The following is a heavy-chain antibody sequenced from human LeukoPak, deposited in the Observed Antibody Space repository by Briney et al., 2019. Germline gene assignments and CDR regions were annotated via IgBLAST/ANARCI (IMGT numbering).Heavy chain of an antibody. CDR1: GFTFSSYG. V-gene: IGHV3-23*01. D-gene: IGHD3-10*01. CDR2: MSGSGGTT. Sequence: GGTLRLSCAASGFTFSSYGMSWVRQAPGKGLEWVSRMSGSGGTTYYADSVKGRFTISRDNSKNTLYLQMNSLRAEDTAVYYCAKAFFWFGEFPPFDYWGQGTLVTVSS. CDR3: AKAFFWFGEFPPFDY. J-gene: IGHJ4*02.